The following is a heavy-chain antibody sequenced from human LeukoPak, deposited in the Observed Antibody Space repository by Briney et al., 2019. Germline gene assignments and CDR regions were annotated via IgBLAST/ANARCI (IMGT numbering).Heavy chain of an antibody. Sequence: SETLSLTCTVSGGSISSGSYYWSWIRQPAGKGLEWIGRIYTSGSTNYNPSLKSRVTISVDTSKNQFSLKLSSVTAADTAVYYCARAPAAIYWGQGTLVTVSP. CDR3: ARAPAAIY. CDR1: GGSISSGSYY. J-gene: IGHJ4*02. CDR2: IYTSGST. V-gene: IGHV4-61*02. D-gene: IGHD2-2*02.